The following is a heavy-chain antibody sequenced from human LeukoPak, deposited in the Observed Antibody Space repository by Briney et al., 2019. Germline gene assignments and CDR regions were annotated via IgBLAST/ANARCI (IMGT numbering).Heavy chain of an antibody. CDR2: LTGYGGA. Sequence: GGSLRLSCEASGLSFTNYAMMWVRQAPGKGLQWISTLTGYGGAYYADSGEGRFIISRDISKNTMFLQMYSLRAEDTAVYYCAKGAAAGKVDWFHPWGQGTLVTVSS. CDR3: AKGAAAGKVDWFHP. V-gene: IGHV3-23*01. D-gene: IGHD6-13*01. J-gene: IGHJ5*02. CDR1: GLSFTNYA.